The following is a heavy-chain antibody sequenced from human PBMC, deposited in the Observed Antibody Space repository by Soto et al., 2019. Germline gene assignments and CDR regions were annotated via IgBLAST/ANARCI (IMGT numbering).Heavy chain of an antibody. J-gene: IGHJ4*02. V-gene: IGHV4-31*02. CDR2: IYYSGSA. CDR1: GGSISSGGYY. D-gene: IGHD3-22*01. Sequence: SETLSLTCTVSGGSISSGGYYWSWIRQHPGKGLEWIGYIYYSGSAYHNPSLKSRVTISVDTSKNQFSLKLSSVTAADTAVYYCARRYYYDSSGYSPDYFDYWGQGTLVTVSS. CDR3: ARRYYYDSSGYSPDYFDY.